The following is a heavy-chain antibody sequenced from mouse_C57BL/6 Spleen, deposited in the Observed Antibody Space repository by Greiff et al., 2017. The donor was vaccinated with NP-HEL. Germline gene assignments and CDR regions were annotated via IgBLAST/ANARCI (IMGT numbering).Heavy chain of an antibody. CDR3: ARWRITTVVAVDY. J-gene: IGHJ2*01. CDR2: IYPRDGST. Sequence: QVQLQQSGPELVKPGASVKLSCKASGYTFTSYDINWVKQRPGQGLEWIGWIYPRDGSTKYNEKFKGKVTLTEDTSSSTAYMEIHSLTSEDSAVCFWARWRITTVVAVDYWGQGTTLTVSS. V-gene: IGHV1-85*01. D-gene: IGHD1-1*01. CDR1: GYTFTSYD.